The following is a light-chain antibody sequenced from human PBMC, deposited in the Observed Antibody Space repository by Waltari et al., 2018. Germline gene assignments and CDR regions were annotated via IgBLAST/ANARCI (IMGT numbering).Light chain of an antibody. CDR3: QQSYSTPQT. V-gene: IGKV1-39*01. CDR2: AAS. CDR1: QSISSY. J-gene: IGKJ1*01. Sequence: DIQMPQSPSSLSASVGDRVTITCRASQSISSYLNWYQQKPGKAPKLLIYAASSLQSGVPSRFSGSGSGTDFTLTISSLQPEDFETYYCQQSYSTPQTCGQGTKVEIK.